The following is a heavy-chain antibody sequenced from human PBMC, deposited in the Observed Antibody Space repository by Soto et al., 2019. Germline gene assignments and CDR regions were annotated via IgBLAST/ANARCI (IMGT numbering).Heavy chain of an antibody. V-gene: IGHV3-21*01. J-gene: IGHJ6*02. CDR2: ISSSSSYI. D-gene: IGHD3-3*01. CDR1: GFTFTSHS. Sequence: GGSLRLSCAASGFTFTSHSINWVRQAPGKGLEWVSSISSSSSYIYYADSVKGRFTISRDNAKNSVYLQMNSLRAEDTAVYYCARGIEWLVGGMDVWGQGTTVTVSS. CDR3: ARGIEWLVGGMDV.